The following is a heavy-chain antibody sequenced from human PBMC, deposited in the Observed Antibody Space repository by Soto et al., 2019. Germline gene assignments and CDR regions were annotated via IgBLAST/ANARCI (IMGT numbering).Heavy chain of an antibody. CDR3: AKVDGGMYSTFDY. CDR1: GFTFSSYD. V-gene: IGHV3-23*01. J-gene: IGHJ4*02. Sequence: EVHLLESGGGLVHPGGSLRLSCAASGFTFSSYDMRWVRQAPGKGLEWVSGISHSGDTTYYAESVKGRFTISRDNSKNTLNLQMNSLRADDTAVYYCAKVDGGMYSTFDYWGQGTLVTVSS. CDR2: ISHSGDTT. D-gene: IGHD1-26*01.